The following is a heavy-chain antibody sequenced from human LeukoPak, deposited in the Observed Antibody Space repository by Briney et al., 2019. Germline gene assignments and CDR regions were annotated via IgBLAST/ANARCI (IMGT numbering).Heavy chain of an antibody. CDR3: AKGTIMTTVTTDYMDV. V-gene: IGHV3-9*01. CDR2: ISWNSGSI. Sequence: PGRSLRLSCAASGFTFDDYAMHWVRQAPGKGLEWVSGISWNSGSIGYADSVKGRFTIPRDNAKNSLYLQMNSLRAEDTALYYCAKGTIMTTVTTDYMDVWGKGTTVTVSS. D-gene: IGHD4-11*01. CDR1: GFTFDDYA. J-gene: IGHJ6*03.